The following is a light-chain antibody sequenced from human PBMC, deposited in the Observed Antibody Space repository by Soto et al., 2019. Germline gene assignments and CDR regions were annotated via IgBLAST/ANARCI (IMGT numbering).Light chain of an antibody. CDR2: WAS. CDR1: RRVFSSPNNKTY. CDR3: QQYNSNPLT. Sequence: VLMPSSHSLPVSMVGRATINCRSGRRVFSSPNNKTYLAWYQQKPGQAPKLLISWASTRESGVPARFSGSGSGTDFTLTISSLQAEDVAVYYCQQYNSNPLTFGGGTKVDIK. J-gene: IGKJ4*01. V-gene: IGKV4-1*01.